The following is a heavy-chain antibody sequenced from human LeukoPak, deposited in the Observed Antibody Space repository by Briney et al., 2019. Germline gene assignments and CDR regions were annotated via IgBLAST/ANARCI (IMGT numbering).Heavy chain of an antibody. V-gene: IGHV1-69*13. Sequence: SVKVSCKASGGTFSSYAATWVRQAPGHGPEWMGGIIPIFGTASNAQKFQGRVTITADESTSTAYMELSSLRSEDAAVYYCAVGIAVAEYFDYWGQGTLVTVSS. CDR1: GGTFSSYA. D-gene: IGHD6-19*01. CDR2: IIPIFGTA. J-gene: IGHJ4*02. CDR3: AVGIAVAEYFDY.